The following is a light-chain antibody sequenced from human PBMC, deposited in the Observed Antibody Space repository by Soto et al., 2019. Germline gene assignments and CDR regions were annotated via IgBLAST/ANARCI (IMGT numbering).Light chain of an antibody. CDR3: SSYTSSSTL. V-gene: IGLV2-14*01. Sequence: QSALTQPASVSGSPGQSITISCTGTSSDVGGYNYVSWYQQHPGKAPKLMIYEVSNRPSRVSNRFSGSKSCNTASLTISGLQAEDEADYYCSSYTSSSTLFGTGTKVTVL. J-gene: IGLJ1*01. CDR2: EVS. CDR1: SSDVGGYNY.